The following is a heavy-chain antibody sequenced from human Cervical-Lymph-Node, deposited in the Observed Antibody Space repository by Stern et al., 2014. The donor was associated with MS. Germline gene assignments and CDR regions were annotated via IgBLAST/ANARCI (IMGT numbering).Heavy chain of an antibody. CDR2: VSYDGTQR. V-gene: IGHV3-30-3*01. D-gene: IGHD3-10*01. Sequence: VQLVESGGGVVQPGRSLSLSCVVSGFTFSTYAMHWVRLAPGKGLEWVAFVSYDGTQRNSTDSVKARFTISRDNSKNTLYLHMNSLRDEDTAVYFCARGGRGVGLEYWGQGALVTVSS. CDR3: ARGGRGVGLEY. CDR1: GFTFSTYA. J-gene: IGHJ4*02.